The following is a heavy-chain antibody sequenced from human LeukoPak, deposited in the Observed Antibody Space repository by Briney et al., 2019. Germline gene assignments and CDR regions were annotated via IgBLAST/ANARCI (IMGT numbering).Heavy chain of an antibody. CDR3: AKDNLYGLWPLDY. D-gene: IGHD5-18*01. CDR1: GFTFSSYG. CDR2: IRYDGSNK. J-gene: IGHJ4*02. V-gene: IGHV3-30*02. Sequence: GGSLRLSCAASGFTFSSYGMHWVRQAPGKGLEWVAFIRYDGSNKYCADSVKGRFTMSRDNSKNTLYLQMNSLRAEDTAVYYCAKDNLYGLWPLDYWGQGTLVTVSS.